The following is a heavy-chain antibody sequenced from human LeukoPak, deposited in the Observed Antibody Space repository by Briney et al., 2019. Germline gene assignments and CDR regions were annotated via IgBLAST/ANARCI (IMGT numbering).Heavy chain of an antibody. J-gene: IGHJ4*02. CDR3: ARGAWGSGSYYTDY. CDR1: GYTFTSYG. Sequence: GASVKVSCKASGYTFTSYGISWVRQAPAPGIEWMGWISAYNGNTNYAQKLQGRVTMTRNTSISTAYMELSSLRSEDTAVYYCARGAWGSGSYYTDYWGQGTLVTVSS. D-gene: IGHD3-10*01. CDR2: ISAYNGNT. V-gene: IGHV1-18*01.